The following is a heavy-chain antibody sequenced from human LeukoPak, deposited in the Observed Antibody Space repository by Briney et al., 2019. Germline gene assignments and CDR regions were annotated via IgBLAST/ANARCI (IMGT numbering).Heavy chain of an antibody. CDR3: ALYYGDSAKGYYFDY. CDR1: GYTLTELS. CDR2: FDPEDGEI. D-gene: IGHD4-17*01. V-gene: IGHV1-24*01. Sequence: GASVKVSCKVSGYTLTELSIHGVRQPPGKGLEWMGGFDPEDGEIIYAQNFQGRVTMTEDTSTDTAYMELSSLRYEDTAVYYCALYYGDSAKGYYFDYWGQGTLVTVSS. J-gene: IGHJ4*02.